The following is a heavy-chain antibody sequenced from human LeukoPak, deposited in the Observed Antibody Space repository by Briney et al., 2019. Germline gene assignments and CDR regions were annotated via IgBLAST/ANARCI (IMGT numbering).Heavy chain of an antibody. Sequence: SVKVSCKASGGTFSSYAISWVRQAPGQGLEWMGRIIPILGIANYAQKFQGRATITADKSTSTAYMELSSLRSEDTAVYYCAREFIYPRAPLNDAFDIWGQGTMVTVSS. D-gene: IGHD3-10*01. V-gene: IGHV1-69*04. CDR2: IIPILGIA. CDR3: AREFIYPRAPLNDAFDI. J-gene: IGHJ3*02. CDR1: GGTFSSYA.